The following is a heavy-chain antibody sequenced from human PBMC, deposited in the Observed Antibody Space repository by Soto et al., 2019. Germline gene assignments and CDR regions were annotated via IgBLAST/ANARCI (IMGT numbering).Heavy chain of an antibody. Sequence: QVQLVQSGAEVKKPGSSVKVSCKASGGTFSSYAISWVRQAPGQGLEWMGGIIPIFGTANYAQKFQGRVTITADKSTSTAYMELSSLRSDDTAVYYCARDPDYYDSSGYLYFDYWGQGTLVTVSS. D-gene: IGHD3-22*01. J-gene: IGHJ4*02. V-gene: IGHV1-69*06. CDR1: GGTFSSYA. CDR3: ARDPDYYDSSGYLYFDY. CDR2: IIPIFGTA.